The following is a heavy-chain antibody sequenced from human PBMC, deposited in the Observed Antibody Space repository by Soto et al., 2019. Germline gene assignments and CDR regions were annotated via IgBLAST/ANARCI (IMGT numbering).Heavy chain of an antibody. CDR3: AREDGYNKIFDY. CDR1: GGSISSYY. V-gene: IGHV4-59*01. Sequence: PSETLSLTCTVSGGSISSYYWSWIRQPPGKGLEWIGYIYYSGSTNYNPSLKSRVTISVDTSKNQFSLKLSSVTAADTAVYYCAREDGYNKIFDYWGQGTLVTVSS. CDR2: IYYSGST. D-gene: IGHD5-12*01. J-gene: IGHJ4*02.